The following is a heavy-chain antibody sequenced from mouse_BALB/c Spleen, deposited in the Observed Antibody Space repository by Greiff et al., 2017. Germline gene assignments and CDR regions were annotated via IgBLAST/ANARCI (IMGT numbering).Heavy chain of an antibody. CDR1: GYTFSSYW. V-gene: IGHV1-9*01. CDR3: ARWVRLGYYYAMDY. D-gene: IGHD2-14*01. J-gene: IGHJ4*01. Sequence: QVQLQQSGAELMKPGASVKISCKATGYTFSSYWIEWVKQRPGHGLEWIGEILPGSGSTNYNEKFKGKATFTADTSSNTAYMQLSSLTSEDSAVYYCARWVRLGYYYAMDYWGQGTSVTVSS. CDR2: ILPGSGST.